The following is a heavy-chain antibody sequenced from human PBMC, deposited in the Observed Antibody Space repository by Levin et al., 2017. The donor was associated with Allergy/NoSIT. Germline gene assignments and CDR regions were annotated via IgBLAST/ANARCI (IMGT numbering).Heavy chain of an antibody. Sequence: GGSLRLSCAASGFTFSSYEMNWVRQAPGKGLEWVSYISSSGSTIYYADSVKGRFTISRDNAKNSLYLQMNSLRAEDTAVYYCARVHPYDFWSGYYTYYFDYWGQGTLVTVSS. D-gene: IGHD3-3*01. CDR3: ARVHPYDFWSGYYTYYFDY. CDR2: ISSSGSTI. V-gene: IGHV3-48*03. J-gene: IGHJ4*02. CDR1: GFTFSSYE.